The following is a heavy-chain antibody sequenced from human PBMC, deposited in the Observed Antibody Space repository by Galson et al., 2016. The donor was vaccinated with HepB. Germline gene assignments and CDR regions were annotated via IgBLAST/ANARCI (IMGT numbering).Heavy chain of an antibody. D-gene: IGHD2-2*01. CDR2: TYYRSKWYN. CDR3: ARDGGASADSFDY. J-gene: IGHJ4*02. Sequence: CAISGDSVSSNSVAWNWIRQSPSRGLEWLGGTYYRSKWYNDYAVSVKSRITINPDTSKNQFSLQLNSVTPEDTAVYYCARDGGASADSFDYWGQGTLVTVSS. CDR1: GDSVSSNSVA. V-gene: IGHV6-1*01.